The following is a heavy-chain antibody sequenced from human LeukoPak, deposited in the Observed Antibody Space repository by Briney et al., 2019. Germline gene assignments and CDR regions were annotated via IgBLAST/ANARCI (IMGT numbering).Heavy chain of an antibody. CDR2: ISAYNGNT. CDR3: AVFTMVRGDKVY. CDR1: GYTFTSYG. D-gene: IGHD3-10*01. J-gene: IGHJ4*02. Sequence: ASVKVSCKASGYTFTSYGISWVRQAPGQGLEWMGWISAYNGNTNYAQKFQGRVTITADESTSTAYMELSSLRSEDTAVYYCAVFTMVRGDKVYWGQGTLVTVSS. V-gene: IGHV1-18*01.